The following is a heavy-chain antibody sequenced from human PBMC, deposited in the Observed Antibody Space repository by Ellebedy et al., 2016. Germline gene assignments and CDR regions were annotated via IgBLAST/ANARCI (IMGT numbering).Heavy chain of an antibody. Sequence: ASVKVSCKASGYIFTNYGVQWVRQAPGQRLEWMGWINTGNGDTKYSQKFQGRFTISRDNSKNTLYLQMNSLRAEDTAVYYCARDGFLGVVVAAPLDYWGQGTLVTVSS. D-gene: IGHD2-15*01. J-gene: IGHJ4*02. CDR2: INTGNGDT. CDR1: GYIFTNYG. CDR3: ARDGFLGVVVAAPLDY. V-gene: IGHV1-3*04.